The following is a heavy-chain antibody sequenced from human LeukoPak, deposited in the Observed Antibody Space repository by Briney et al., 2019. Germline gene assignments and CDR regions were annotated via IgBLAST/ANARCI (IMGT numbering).Heavy chain of an antibody. V-gene: IGHV3-21*01. CDR3: ARLRSGIAAAGRDY. D-gene: IGHD6-13*01. CDR2: ISSSSNYI. J-gene: IGHJ4*02. CDR1: GFAVSSNY. Sequence: GGSLRLSCAASGFAVSSNYMSWVRQAPGKGLEWVSSISSSSNYIYYADSVKGRFTISRDNAKNSLYLQMNSLRAEDTAVYYCARLRSGIAAAGRDYWGQGTLVTVSS.